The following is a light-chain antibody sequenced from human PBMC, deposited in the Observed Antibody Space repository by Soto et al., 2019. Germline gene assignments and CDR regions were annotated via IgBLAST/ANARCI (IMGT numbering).Light chain of an antibody. V-gene: IGLV1-40*01. CDR2: GNS. CDR3: QSYDSSLSGSYV. J-gene: IGLJ1*01. Sequence: QSVPTQPPSVSGAPGQRVTISCTGSSSNIGAGYDVHWYQQLPGTAPKLLIYGNSNRPSGVPDRLSGSKSGTSASLAITGLQAEDEADYYCQSYDSSLSGSYVFGTGTKVTVL. CDR1: SSNIGAGYD.